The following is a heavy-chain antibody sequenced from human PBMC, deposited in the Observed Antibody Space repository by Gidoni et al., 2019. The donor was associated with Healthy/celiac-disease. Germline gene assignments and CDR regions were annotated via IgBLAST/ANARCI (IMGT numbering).Heavy chain of an antibody. CDR3: AKTFYDSSGYYLYYYGMDV. CDR1: GFTFSSYG. CDR2: ISYDGSNK. V-gene: IGHV3-30*18. D-gene: IGHD3-22*01. J-gene: IGHJ6*02. Sequence: QVQLVESGGGVVQPGRSLRLSCAASGFTFSSYGMHWVRQAPGKGLEWVAVISYDGSNKYYADSVKGRFTISRDNSKNTLYLQMNSLRAEDTAVYYCAKTFYDSSGYYLYYYGMDVWGQGTTVTVSS.